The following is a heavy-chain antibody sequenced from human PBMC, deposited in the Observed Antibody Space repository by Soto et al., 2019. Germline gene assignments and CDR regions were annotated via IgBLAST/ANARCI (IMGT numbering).Heavy chain of an antibody. CDR2: INPNSGGT. CDR3: AREQATAKPEGVDF. V-gene: IGHV1-2*02. CDR1: GYTFSDYY. J-gene: IGHJ4*02. D-gene: IGHD1-1*01. Sequence: ASVKVSCKASGYTFSDYYIHWVRQAPGQGLEWMGWINPNSGGTKYAPKFQGGVTMTRDTSITTAYMELSRLRSGDTAVYYCAREQATAKPEGVDFWGQGTLVTVYS.